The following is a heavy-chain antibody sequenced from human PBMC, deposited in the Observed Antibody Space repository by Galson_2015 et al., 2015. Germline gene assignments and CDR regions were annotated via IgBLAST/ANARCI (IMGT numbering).Heavy chain of an antibody. CDR3: ARSLGAGYYGMDV. CDR1: GYTFANYG. V-gene: IGHV1-18*01. Sequence: SVKVSCKASGYTFANYGVSWVRQAPGQGLEWMGWISAYNGNTKFARRVQGRVTMTTDTSTGTAYMELGTLRSDDTAVYYCARSLGAGYYGMDVWGQGTTVTVSS. D-gene: IGHD1-26*01. CDR2: ISAYNGNT. J-gene: IGHJ6*02.